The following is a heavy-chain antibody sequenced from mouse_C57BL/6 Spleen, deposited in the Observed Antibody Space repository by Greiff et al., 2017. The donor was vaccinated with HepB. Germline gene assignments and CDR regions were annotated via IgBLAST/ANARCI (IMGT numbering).Heavy chain of an antibody. J-gene: IGHJ4*01. CDR2: IYPGSGNT. Sequence: QVQLQQSGAELVRPGASVKLSCKASGYTFTDYYINWVKQRPGQGLEWIARIYPGSGNTYYNEKLKGKATLTAEKSSSTAYMQLSSLTSEDSAVYFCARGGIYYDYVVRNGYAMDYWGQGTSVTVSS. D-gene: IGHD2-4*01. CDR3: ARGGIYYDYVVRNGYAMDY. V-gene: IGHV1-76*01. CDR1: GYTFTDYY.